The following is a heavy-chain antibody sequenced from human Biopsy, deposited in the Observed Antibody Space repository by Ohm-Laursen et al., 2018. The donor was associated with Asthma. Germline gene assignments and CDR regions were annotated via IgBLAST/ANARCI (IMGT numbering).Heavy chain of an antibody. Sequence: SQTLSLTWSVSGGSMSSSSYYWGWIRQPPGKGLEWMGSISYTGSAYHSPSLKSRVTISVDTSKNHFSLKLSSVTAADTAVYYCARHWDWGSFFDYWGQGTPVTVSS. CDR1: GGSMSSSSYY. CDR2: ISYTGSA. J-gene: IGHJ4*02. CDR3: ARHWDWGSFFDY. D-gene: IGHD7-27*01. V-gene: IGHV4-39*01.